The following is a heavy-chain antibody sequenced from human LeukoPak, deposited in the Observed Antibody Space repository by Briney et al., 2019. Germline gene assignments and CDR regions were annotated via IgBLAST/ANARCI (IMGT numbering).Heavy chain of an antibody. V-gene: IGHV4-34*01. Sequence: SETLSLTCAVFGGSFSDYYWSWIRQSPGKGLEWIGDINHGGSTNYSPSLKSRVSVASDTFKKQFSLRLTSVTAADTAVYFCARGRVTTVTSYIDYWGQGTLVTVSS. CDR3: ARGRVTTVTSYIDY. J-gene: IGHJ4*02. CDR2: INHGGST. D-gene: IGHD4-17*01. CDR1: GGSFSDYY.